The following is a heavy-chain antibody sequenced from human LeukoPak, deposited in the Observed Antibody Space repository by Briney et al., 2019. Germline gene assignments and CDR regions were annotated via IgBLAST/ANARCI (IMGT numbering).Heavy chain of an antibody. Sequence: GGSLRLSCAASGFSFRNYAISWVRQAPGKGLEWVSSISGSGGSTYSADSVKGRFTISRENSNNTLYLQMNSLRADDTAMYYCAKDSEATITPLSAFDIWDQGTMVTVPS. CDR3: AKDSEATITPLSAFDI. D-gene: IGHD4-23*01. CDR1: GFSFRNYA. V-gene: IGHV3-23*01. CDR2: ISGSGGST. J-gene: IGHJ3*02.